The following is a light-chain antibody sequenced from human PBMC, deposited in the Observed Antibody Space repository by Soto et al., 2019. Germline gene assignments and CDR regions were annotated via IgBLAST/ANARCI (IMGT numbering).Light chain of an antibody. J-gene: IGKJ5*01. V-gene: IGKV1-9*01. CDR2: AAS. CDR1: QRISSY. CDR3: QQYNSFPIT. Sequence: DIHLTHSPPFLSASVRSIVTITCRASQRISSYLAWYQQKPGKAPKLLIYAASTLQSGVPSRFSGSGSGTEFTLTISSLQPDDFATYCCQQYNSFPITFGQGTRLEIK.